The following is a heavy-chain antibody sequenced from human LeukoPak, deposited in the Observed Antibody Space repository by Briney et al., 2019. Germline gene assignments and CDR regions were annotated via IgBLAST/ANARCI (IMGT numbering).Heavy chain of an antibody. Sequence: GGSLKLSCAASGFTFSGSAMHWVRQASGKGLEWVGRIRSKANIYATVYAASVKGRFTISRDDSKSTAYLQMNSLKTEDTAVYYCARADWDTAMIDYWGQGTLVTVSS. D-gene: IGHD5-18*01. V-gene: IGHV3-73*01. J-gene: IGHJ4*02. CDR2: IRSKANIYAT. CDR3: ARADWDTAMIDY. CDR1: GFTFSGSA.